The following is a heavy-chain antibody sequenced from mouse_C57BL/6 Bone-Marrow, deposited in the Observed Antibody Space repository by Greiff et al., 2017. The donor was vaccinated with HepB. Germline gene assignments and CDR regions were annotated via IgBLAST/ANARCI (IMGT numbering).Heavy chain of an antibody. Sequence: VQLQQPGAELVKPGASVKLSCKASGYTFTSYWIHWVKQRPGQGLEWIGMIHPNSGSTNYNEKFKSKATLTVDKSSSTAYMQLSSLTSEDSAVYYCEGVTTYELDDWGQGTTLTVSS. CDR3: EGVTTYELDD. D-gene: IGHD2-2*01. CDR1: GYTFTSYW. J-gene: IGHJ2*01. CDR2: IHPNSGST. V-gene: IGHV1-64*01.